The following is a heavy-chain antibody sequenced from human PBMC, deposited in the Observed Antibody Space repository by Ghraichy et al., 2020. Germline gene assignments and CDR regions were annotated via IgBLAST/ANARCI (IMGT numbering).Heavy chain of an antibody. CDR2: VYSSGTT. D-gene: IGHD1-26*01. V-gene: IGHV4-39*01. Sequence: PETLSLTCTVSGGSIRSPDYYWAWIRQSPGKGLELIGSVYSSGTTHYNPSLKSRVSIFVDTSTNQLSLDLITVTAADTAVYFCARRFAYSGSCDPWGPGTLVVVSS. CDR3: ARRFAYSGSCDP. CDR1: GGSIRSPDYY. J-gene: IGHJ5*02.